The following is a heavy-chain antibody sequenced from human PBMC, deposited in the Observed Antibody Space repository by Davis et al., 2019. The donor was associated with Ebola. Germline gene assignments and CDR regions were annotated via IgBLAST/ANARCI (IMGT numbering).Heavy chain of an antibody. D-gene: IGHD3-22*01. CDR3: ARDRYSDGSGYFFEQSR. V-gene: IGHV1-69*13. CDR1: GGTFSSYG. Sequence: SVKVSCKASGGTFSSYGISWVRQAPGQGLDWMGGIIPVSGVPKYAQDFQDRVTITADESTSTAYMELSSLRSEDTAMYYCARDRYSDGSGYFFEQSRWGQGTLVTVSS. CDR2: IIPVSGVP. J-gene: IGHJ4*02.